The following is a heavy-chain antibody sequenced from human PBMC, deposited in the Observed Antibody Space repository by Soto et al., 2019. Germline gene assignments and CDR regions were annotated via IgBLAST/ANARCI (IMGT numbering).Heavy chain of an antibody. Sequence: QVQLQESGPGLVKPSGTLSLTCAVSGGSISSSNWWSWVRQPPGKGLEWIGEIYHSGSTNYNPSLKGRVTIAVDKSKDQFSLKLSSGTAADTAVYYCARDYMVRGVMRWFDPWGQGTLVTVSS. V-gene: IGHV4-4*02. D-gene: IGHD3-10*01. CDR3: ARDYMVRGVMRWFDP. CDR1: GGSISSSNW. CDR2: IYHSGST. J-gene: IGHJ5*02.